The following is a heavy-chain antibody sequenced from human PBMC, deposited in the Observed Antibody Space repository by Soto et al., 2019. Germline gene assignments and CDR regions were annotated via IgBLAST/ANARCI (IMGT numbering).Heavy chain of an antibody. J-gene: IGHJ4*02. V-gene: IGHV4-59*08. CDR3: ARTSRFDS. CDR1: GGSISSSY. D-gene: IGHD6-6*01. CDR2: IYDSGST. Sequence: SETRSLTCTVSGGSISSSYWSWIRQPPGKGLEWIGYIYDSGSTYYNSSLKSRVTMSVDTSKNQFSLNLSSVTAADTAVYYCARTSRFDSWGQGTLVTVSS.